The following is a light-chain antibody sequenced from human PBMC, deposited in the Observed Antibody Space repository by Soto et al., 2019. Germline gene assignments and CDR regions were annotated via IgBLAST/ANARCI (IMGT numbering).Light chain of an antibody. V-gene: IGKV3-20*01. CDR2: GVS. CDR3: QHYGYYRYFS. J-gene: IGKJ3*01. Sequence: EMVLTQSPGTLSLSPGERATLSCRASQSVSHNYLAWYQQKPGHAPRLLIYGVSSRATGIPDRFSGSGSGTDFTLTISRLEPEDSAVYYCQHYGYYRYFSLGPGTKVVIK. CDR1: QSVSHNY.